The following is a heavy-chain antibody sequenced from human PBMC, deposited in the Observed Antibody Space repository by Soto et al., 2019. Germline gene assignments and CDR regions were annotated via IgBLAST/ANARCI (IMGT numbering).Heavy chain of an antibody. D-gene: IGHD2-21*01. Sequence: QVELVQSGAEVKKPGASVKVSCQASEDTFTHYDINWVRQATGQGLEWMGWMNPNTGNIDYAHKFQGRVTMIRDTSTRTVYMELSSLRSDDTAVYYCVRRVASGHRSWFDPWGHGTLVTVSS. J-gene: IGHJ5*02. V-gene: IGHV1-8*01. CDR1: EDTFTHYD. CDR3: VRRVASGHRSWFDP. CDR2: MNPNTGNI.